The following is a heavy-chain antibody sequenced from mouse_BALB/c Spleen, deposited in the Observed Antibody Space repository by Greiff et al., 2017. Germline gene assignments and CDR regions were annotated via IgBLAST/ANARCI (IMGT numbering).Heavy chain of an antibody. Sequence: VQLQQSGAELVRPGASVTLSCKASGYTFTDYEMHWVKQTPVHGLEWIGAIDPETGGTAYNQKFKGKATLTADKSSSTAYMELSSLTSEDSAVYYCTIYYCNSAGAYWGQGTLVTVSA. V-gene: IGHV1-15*01. J-gene: IGHJ3*01. CDR1: GYTFTDYE. CDR3: TIYYCNSAGAY. D-gene: IGHD2-1*01. CDR2: IDPETGGT.